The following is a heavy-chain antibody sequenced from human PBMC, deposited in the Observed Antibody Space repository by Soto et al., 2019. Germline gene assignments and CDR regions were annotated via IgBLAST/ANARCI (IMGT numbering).Heavy chain of an antibody. D-gene: IGHD3-16*01. CDR2: INTVNGNT. CDR3: VKGGWLDF. Sequence: ASVKVSCKASRYSFPTYAIHWVRQAPGQRLQWMGWINTVNGNTHYSQKFQGRVTITRDSSASTVYMELSSLTAEDTAVYACVKGGWLDFWGQGTLVTVSS. CDR1: RYSFPTYA. J-gene: IGHJ5*01. V-gene: IGHV1-3*04.